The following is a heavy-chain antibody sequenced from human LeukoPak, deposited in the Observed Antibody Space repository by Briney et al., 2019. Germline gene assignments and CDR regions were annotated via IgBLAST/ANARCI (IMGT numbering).Heavy chain of an antibody. J-gene: IGHJ3*02. CDR1: GFMFSTYA. V-gene: IGHV3-64*01. Sequence: GGSLRLSCEVSGFMFSTYAMHWVRQAPGKGPEFVSGINTYGGSTHYAKSVKGRFTISRDNSKNTLYLQMGSLRAEDTAVYCCARGRSAAEYDAFDIWGQGTLVTVSS. CDR3: ARGRSAAEYDAFDI. D-gene: IGHD2-15*01. CDR2: INTYGGST.